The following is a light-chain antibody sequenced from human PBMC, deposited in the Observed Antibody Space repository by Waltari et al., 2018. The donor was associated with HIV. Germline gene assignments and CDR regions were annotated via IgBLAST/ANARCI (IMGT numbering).Light chain of an antibody. V-gene: IGKV3-15*01. CDR1: QSVGSN. J-gene: IGKJ1*01. CDR3: QQYNKWPWT. Sequence: EIVITQSPATRSVSPGERATLPYRASQSVGSNLSWYQPNPGQSPRFLIYGASTRATGTPDRFSGSGYGTEFHLTISGLQSEDFAVYYCQQYNKWPWTFGQGTKVEIK. CDR2: GAS.